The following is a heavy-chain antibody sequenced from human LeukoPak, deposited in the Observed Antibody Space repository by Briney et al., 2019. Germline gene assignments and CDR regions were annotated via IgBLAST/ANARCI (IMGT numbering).Heavy chain of an antibody. CDR1: GYSFTNHW. Sequence: GESLKISGKASGYSFTNHWIGWVRQMPGKGLEWMGILYPGDSDTRYSPSFQGQVTTSADRSISTAYLQWSSLKASDTAMYYCARLYSASYDYWGQGTLVTVSS. D-gene: IGHD1-26*01. CDR2: LYPGDSDT. CDR3: ARLYSASYDY. V-gene: IGHV5-51*01. J-gene: IGHJ4*02.